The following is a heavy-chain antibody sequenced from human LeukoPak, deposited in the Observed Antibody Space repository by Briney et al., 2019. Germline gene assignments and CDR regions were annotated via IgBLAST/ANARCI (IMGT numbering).Heavy chain of an antibody. V-gene: IGHV3-72*01. Sequence: GGSLRLSCAASGFTFSDYILDWVRQAPGKGLEWVGRIRRGANSYTTEDAASVKGRFTISRDDSKNSLYLHMNSLKTEDTAVYHCSRDGGEGGNSAFDIWGEGTMVTVSS. D-gene: IGHD3-16*01. CDR1: GFTFSDYI. CDR2: IRRGANSYTT. J-gene: IGHJ3*02. CDR3: SRDGGEGGNSAFDI.